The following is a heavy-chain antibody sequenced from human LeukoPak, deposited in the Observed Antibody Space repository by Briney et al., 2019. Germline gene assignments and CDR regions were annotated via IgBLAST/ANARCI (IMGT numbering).Heavy chain of an antibody. Sequence: PSETLSLTCTVSGGSISSYYWSWIRQPPGKGLEWIGYIYYSGSTYYNPSLKSRVTISVDTSKNQFSLKLSSVTAADTAVYYCARVGSSWSHAVYYYYMDVWGKGTTVTVSS. D-gene: IGHD6-13*01. V-gene: IGHV4-59*08. CDR2: IYYSGST. CDR3: ARVGSSWSHAVYYYYMDV. J-gene: IGHJ6*03. CDR1: GGSISSYY.